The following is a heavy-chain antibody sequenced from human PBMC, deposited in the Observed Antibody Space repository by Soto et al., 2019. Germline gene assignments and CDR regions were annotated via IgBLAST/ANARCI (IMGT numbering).Heavy chain of an antibody. CDR1: GGSISSGGYY. J-gene: IGHJ3*02. CDR3: VSAVAATGAFDI. V-gene: IGHV4-31*03. D-gene: IGHD2-15*01. CDR2: IYYSGST. Sequence: SETLSLTCTVSGGSISSGGYYWSWIRQHPGKGLEWIGYIYYSGSTYYNPSLKSRVTISVDTSKNQFSLKLSSVTAVDTAVYYCVSAVAATGAFDIWGQGTMVTVSS.